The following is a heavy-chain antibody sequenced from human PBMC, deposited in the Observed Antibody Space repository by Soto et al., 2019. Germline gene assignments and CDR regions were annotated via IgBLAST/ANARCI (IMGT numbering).Heavy chain of an antibody. D-gene: IGHD3-10*01. CDR3: ARAKAIYMVRGVRGFDP. Sequence: HVQLVQSGAEVKKPGASVKVSCKASGYTFTSYYMHWVRQAPGQGLEWMGIINPSGGSTSYAQKFQDGVTITRDTATSRVYGELSSLRSEDTAVYYCARAKAIYMVRGVRGFDPSGQGTLVTVSS. V-gene: IGHV1-46*03. J-gene: IGHJ5*02. CDR1: GYTFTSYY. CDR2: INPSGGST.